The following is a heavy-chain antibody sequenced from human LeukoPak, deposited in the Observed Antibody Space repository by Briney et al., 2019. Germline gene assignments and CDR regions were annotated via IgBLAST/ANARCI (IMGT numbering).Heavy chain of an antibody. D-gene: IGHD4-11*01. CDR3: VKRDSVGVHHFFDL. CDR1: GFRFDDYH. J-gene: IGHJ4*02. Sequence: GGSLRLSCVASGFRFDDYHMSWVRQVPAKGLEWVSDINSGGRRTSYAESVKGRFIISRDNAKDSLDLQMNNLRVEDTALYYCVKRDSVGVHHFFDLWGQGTLVTVSS. V-gene: IGHV3-20*04. CDR2: INSGGRRT.